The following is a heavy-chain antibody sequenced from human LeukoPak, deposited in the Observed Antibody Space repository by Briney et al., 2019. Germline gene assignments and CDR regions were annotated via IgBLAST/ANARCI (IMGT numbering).Heavy chain of an antibody. CDR2: ISSSSSYI. D-gene: IGHD2-8*02. J-gene: IGHJ4*02. Sequence: GGPLRLSCAASGFTFSSYSMNWVRQAPGKGLEWVSSISSSSSYIYYADSVKGRFTISRDNAKNSLYLQMNSLRAEDAAVYYCARYLQGAGGVFDYWGQGTLVTVSS. CDR1: GFTFSSYS. CDR3: ARYLQGAGGVFDY. V-gene: IGHV3-21*01.